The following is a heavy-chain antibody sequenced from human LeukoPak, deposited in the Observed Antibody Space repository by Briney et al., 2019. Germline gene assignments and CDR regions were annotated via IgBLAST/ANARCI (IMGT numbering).Heavy chain of an antibody. V-gene: IGHV4-59*08. J-gene: IGHJ3*02. D-gene: IGHD6-19*01. CDR2: IYYSGST. CDR3: ARHTPYSSGWYFKKIGAFDI. Sequence: PSETLSLTCTVSGGSISGYYWSWIRQPPGKGLEWIGYIYYSGSTNYNPSLKSRVTISVDTSKNQFSLKLSSVTAADTAVYYCARHTPYSSGWYFKKIGAFDIWGQGTMVTVSS. CDR1: GGSISGYY.